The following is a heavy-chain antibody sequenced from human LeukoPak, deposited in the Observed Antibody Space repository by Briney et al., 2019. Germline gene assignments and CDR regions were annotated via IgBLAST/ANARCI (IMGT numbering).Heavy chain of an antibody. V-gene: IGHV1-2*06. Sequence: ASVKVSCKASGYTFTGYYMHWVRQAPGQGLEWMGRINPNSGGTNYAQKFQGRVTITRNTSISTAYMELSSLRSEDTAVYYCARLYGSGSYYYYYMDVWGKGTTVTVSS. CDR3: ARLYGSGSYYYYYMDV. D-gene: IGHD3-10*01. CDR2: INPNSGGT. CDR1: GYTFTGYY. J-gene: IGHJ6*03.